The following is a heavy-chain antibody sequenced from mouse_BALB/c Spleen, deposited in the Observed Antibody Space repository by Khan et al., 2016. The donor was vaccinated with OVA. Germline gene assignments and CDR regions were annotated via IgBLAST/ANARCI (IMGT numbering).Heavy chain of an antibody. CDR2: ISSSGST. CDR3: ARDGYRYNYAMDY. Sequence: EVKLEESGPGLVKPSQSLSLTCTVTGYSITSDYAWNWIRQFPGNKLEWMGYISSSGSTNYNPALKSRISITRATSKNQFFLQLNSVTTEDTATYYCARDGYRYNYAMDYWGQGTSVTVSS. D-gene: IGHD2-3*01. V-gene: IGHV3-2*02. J-gene: IGHJ4*01. CDR1: GYSITSDYA.